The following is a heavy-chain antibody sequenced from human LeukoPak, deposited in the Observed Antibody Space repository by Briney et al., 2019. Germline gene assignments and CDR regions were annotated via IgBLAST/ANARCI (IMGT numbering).Heavy chain of an antibody. CDR3: ARGPVAAAGTRIENYLSNFDY. V-gene: IGHV1-46*01. Sequence: ASVKVSCKASGYTFTSYYMHWVRQAPGQGLEWMGIINPSGGSTSYAQKFQGRVTMTRDTSTSTVYMELSSLRSEDTAVYYCARGPVAAAGTRIENYLSNFDYWGQGTLVTVSS. CDR2: INPSGGST. J-gene: IGHJ4*02. D-gene: IGHD6-13*01. CDR1: GYTFTSYY.